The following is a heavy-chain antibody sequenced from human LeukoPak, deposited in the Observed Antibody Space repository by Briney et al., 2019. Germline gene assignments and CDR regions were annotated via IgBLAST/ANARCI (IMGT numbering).Heavy chain of an antibody. J-gene: IGHJ3*02. CDR3: GRVGGRSKAAKGDAFDI. D-gene: IGHD6-6*01. V-gene: IGHV3-53*01. CDR1: GFTVSSNY. CDR2: IYSGGST. Sequence: GGSLRLSCAASGFTVSSNYMSWVRQAPGKGLEWVSVIYSGGSTYYADSVKGRFTISRDNAQNSMYLQMNSLRAEDTAVYYCGRVGGRSKAAKGDAFDIWGQGTMVTVSS.